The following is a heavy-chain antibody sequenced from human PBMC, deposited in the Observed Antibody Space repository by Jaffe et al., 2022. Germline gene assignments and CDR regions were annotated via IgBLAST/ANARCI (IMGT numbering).Heavy chain of an antibody. J-gene: IGHJ4*02. D-gene: IGHD4-17*01. CDR3: ARHFWADNDYGDSRGEYWFDY. Sequence: QVQLQESGPGLVKPSETLSLTCAVSGYSISSGYYWGWIRQPPGKGLEWIGSIYHSGSTYYNPSLKSRVTISVDTSKNQFSLKLSSVTAADTAVYYCARHFWADNDYGDSRGEYWFDYWGQGTLVTVSS. CDR1: GYSISSGYY. V-gene: IGHV4-38-2*01. CDR2: IYHSGST.